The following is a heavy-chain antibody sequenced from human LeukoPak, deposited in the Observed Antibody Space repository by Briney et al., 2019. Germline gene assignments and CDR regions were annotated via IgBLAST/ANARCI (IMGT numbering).Heavy chain of an antibody. D-gene: IGHD3-22*01. CDR3: ARLGDSSGYYYHASGY. CDR1: GGSFSGYY. J-gene: IGHJ4*02. V-gene: IGHV4-34*01. Sequence: PSETLSLTCAVYGGSFSGYYWSWIRQPPGKGLEWIGEINHSGSTNYNPSLKSRVTISVDTSKNQFSLKLSSVTAADTAVYYCARLGDSSGYYYHASGYWGQGTLVTVSS. CDR2: INHSGST.